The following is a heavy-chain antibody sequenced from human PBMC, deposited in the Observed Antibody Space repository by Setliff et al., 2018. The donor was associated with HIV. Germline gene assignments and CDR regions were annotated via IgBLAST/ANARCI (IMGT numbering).Heavy chain of an antibody. Sequence: ASVKVSCKVSGYTLTELSMHWVRQGRGKGLEWMGGFDPEDGETIYAQKFQDRVTMTEDTSTNTAYMELSSLRSEDTAVYYCAKIQNPQGYYYDSSGYYPHPGSPDYWGQGTLVTVSS. CDR1: GYTLTELS. CDR3: AKIQNPQGYYYDSSGYYPHPGSPDY. V-gene: IGHV1-24*01. CDR2: FDPEDGET. J-gene: IGHJ4*02. D-gene: IGHD3-22*01.